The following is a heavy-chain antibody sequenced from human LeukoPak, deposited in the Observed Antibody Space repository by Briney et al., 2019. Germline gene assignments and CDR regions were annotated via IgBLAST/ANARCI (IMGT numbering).Heavy chain of an antibody. V-gene: IGHV1-2*02. CDR3: ARDAGRVVPAATEYYFDY. D-gene: IGHD2-2*01. CDR1: GYTFTSYY. J-gene: IGHJ4*02. Sequence: GASVKVSCKASGYTFTSYYMHWVRQAPGQGLEWMGIINPNSGGTNYAQKFQGRVTMTRDTSISTAYMELSRLRSDDTAVYYCARDAGRVVPAATEYYFDYWGQGTLVTVSS. CDR2: INPNSGGT.